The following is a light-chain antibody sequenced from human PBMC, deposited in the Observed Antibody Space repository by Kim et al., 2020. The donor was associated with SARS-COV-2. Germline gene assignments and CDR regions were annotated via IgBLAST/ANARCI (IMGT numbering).Light chain of an antibody. CDR3: CSFAVK. Sequence: QSALTQPRPVSGSPGQSVTISCSGTSDDIGAYNYVSWYQLHPGKAPKLLIYDVYKRPSGVPDRFSGFKSGNTASLTVSGLQAEDEAEYYCCSFAVKFGEGTQLTVL. CDR1: SDDIGAYNY. J-gene: IGLJ2*01. V-gene: IGLV2-11*01. CDR2: DVY.